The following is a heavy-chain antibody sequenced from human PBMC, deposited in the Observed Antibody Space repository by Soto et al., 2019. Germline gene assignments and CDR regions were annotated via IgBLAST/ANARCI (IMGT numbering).Heavy chain of an antibody. CDR1: GFTFSIYG. CDR3: ARDDKGAAAIGPLVFAI. CDR2: IWNDGSSK. D-gene: IGHD6-13*01. Sequence: PGGSLRLSCAASGFTFSIYGMHWVRQAPGKGLEWVAVIWNDGSSKYYADSVKGRFTISRDNSKNTLYMQMNSLRDEDTAVYYCARDDKGAAAIGPLVFAISGQGTMVTVSS. J-gene: IGHJ3*02. V-gene: IGHV3-33*01.